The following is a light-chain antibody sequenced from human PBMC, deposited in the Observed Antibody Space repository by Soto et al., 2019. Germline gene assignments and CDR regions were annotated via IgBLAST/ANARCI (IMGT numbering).Light chain of an antibody. CDR1: QTISSW. V-gene: IGKV1-5*01. Sequence: DIQMTQSPSTLSGSVGDRVTITCRASQTISSWLAWYQQKPGKAPKLLIYHASNLESGVPSRFSGSGSGTEFTLTISGLQPDDFATYYCHQYNSYWGTFGQGTKVDIK. CDR2: HAS. J-gene: IGKJ1*01. CDR3: HQYNSYWGT.